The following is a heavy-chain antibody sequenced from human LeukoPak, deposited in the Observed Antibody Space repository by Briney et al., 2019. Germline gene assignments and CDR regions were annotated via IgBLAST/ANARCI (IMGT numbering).Heavy chain of an antibody. V-gene: IGHV3-11*04. CDR1: GFTVSSDY. Sequence: GGSLRLSCAASGFTVSSDYMSWVRQAPGKGLEWVSYISSSGSTIYYADSVKGRFTISRDNAKNSLYLQMNSLRAEDTAVYYCAELGITMIGGVWGKGTTVTISS. D-gene: IGHD3-10*02. CDR3: AELGITMIGGV. J-gene: IGHJ6*04. CDR2: ISSSGSTI.